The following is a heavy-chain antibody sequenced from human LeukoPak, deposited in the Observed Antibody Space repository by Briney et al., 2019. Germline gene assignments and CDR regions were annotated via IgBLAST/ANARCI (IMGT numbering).Heavy chain of an antibody. D-gene: IGHD6-19*01. CDR1: GFTFSSYG. Sequence: PGGSLRLSCAASGFTFSSYGMHWVRQAPGKGLEWVAFIRYDGSNKYYADSVKGRFTISRDNSKNTLYLQMNSLRVEDTAVYYCAKKLSAVPGPYYPDSWGQGTLVTVSS. CDR2: IRYDGSNK. V-gene: IGHV3-30*02. J-gene: IGHJ4*02. CDR3: AKKLSAVPGPYYPDS.